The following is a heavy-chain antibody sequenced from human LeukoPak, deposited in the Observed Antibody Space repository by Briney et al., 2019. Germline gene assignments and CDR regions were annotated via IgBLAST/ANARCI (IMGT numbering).Heavy chain of an antibody. Sequence: GGSLRLSCAASGFTFSSYSMNWVRQAPGKGLEWVSYISSSSSTIYYADSVKGRFTISRDNAKNSLYLQMNSLRDEDTAVCYCARDYDFWSGYRGALDYWGQGTLVTVSS. J-gene: IGHJ4*02. CDR2: ISSSSSTI. V-gene: IGHV3-48*02. D-gene: IGHD3-3*01. CDR3: ARDYDFWSGYRGALDY. CDR1: GFTFSSYS.